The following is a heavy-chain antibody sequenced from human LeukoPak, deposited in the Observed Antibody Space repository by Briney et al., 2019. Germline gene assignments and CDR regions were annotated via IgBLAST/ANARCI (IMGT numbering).Heavy chain of an antibody. D-gene: IGHD2-21*02. CDR1: GDSLRKSTFY. Sequence: PSETLSLTCTVSGDSLRKSTFYWVWIRQPPGKGLEWIGSIYYSGGADYNPSLQSRVTISVDTSKNEFSLKVRSVTAADTAVYFCARTHCEGDCFSAIRYWGQGTPVIVSS. J-gene: IGHJ4*02. CDR3: ARTHCEGDCFSAIRY. CDR2: IYYSGGA. V-gene: IGHV4-39*07.